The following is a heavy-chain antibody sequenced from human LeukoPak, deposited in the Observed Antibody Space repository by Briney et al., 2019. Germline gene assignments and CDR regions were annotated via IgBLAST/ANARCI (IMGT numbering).Heavy chain of an antibody. CDR2: ISAYNGNT. CDR1: GYTFTSYG. Sequence: ASVKVSCKASGYTFTSYGISWVRQAPGQGLEWMGWISAYNGNTNYAQKLQGRVTMTTDTSTSTAYMELRSLRSDDTAVYYCARGARYYDSSGYYWFDYWGQGTLVTVSS. CDR3: ARGARYYDSSGYYWFDY. V-gene: IGHV1-18*01. D-gene: IGHD3-22*01. J-gene: IGHJ4*02.